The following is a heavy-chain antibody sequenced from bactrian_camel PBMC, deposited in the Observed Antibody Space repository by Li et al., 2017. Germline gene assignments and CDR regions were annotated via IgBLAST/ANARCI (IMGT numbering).Heavy chain of an antibody. J-gene: IGHJ4*01. D-gene: IGHD5*01. Sequence: HVQLVESGGGSVESGGSLNLSCTASRFCYISNCMGWFRQPAGKEREGVAVIYPEANLRVYDDAVQGRFTISRDNAKNIVYLQMNNLKPEDSGDYYCAAGGYGGKCLPKRRFWGQGTQVTVS. CDR2: IYPEANLR. V-gene: IGHV3S6*01. CDR3: AAGGYGGKCLPKRRF. CDR1: RFCYISNC.